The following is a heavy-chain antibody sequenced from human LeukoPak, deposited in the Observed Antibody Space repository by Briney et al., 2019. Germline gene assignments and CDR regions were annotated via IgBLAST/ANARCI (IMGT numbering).Heavy chain of an antibody. D-gene: IGHD6-13*01. CDR3: AKGTHPALAAAGRTSFDY. J-gene: IGHJ4*02. CDR2: ISWNSGSI. CDR1: GFTFDDYA. Sequence: AGGSLRLSCAASGFTFDDYAMHWVRHAPGKGLEWVSGISWNSGSIGYADSVKGRFTISRDNAKNSLYLQMNSLRAEDMALYYCAKGTHPALAAAGRTSFDYWGQGTLVTVSS. V-gene: IGHV3-9*03.